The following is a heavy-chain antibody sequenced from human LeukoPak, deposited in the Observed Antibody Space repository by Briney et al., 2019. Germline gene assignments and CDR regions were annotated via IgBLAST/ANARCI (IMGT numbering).Heavy chain of an antibody. CDR2: VSGNGGNT. D-gene: IGHD2-2*02. CDR3: ARGQFCGRDNCYTPLNEDY. Sequence: PGGSLRLSCAASGFTFSNYAMTWVRQAPGKGLEWVSGVSGNGGNTYYADSVKGRFTISRDNSKNTLYLQMNSLRGDDTALYYCARGQFCGRDNCYTPLNEDYWGQGTLVTVSS. V-gene: IGHV3-23*01. J-gene: IGHJ4*02. CDR1: GFTFSNYA.